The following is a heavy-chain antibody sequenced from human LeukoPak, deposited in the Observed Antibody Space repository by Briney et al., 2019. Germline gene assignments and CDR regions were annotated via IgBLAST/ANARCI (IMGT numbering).Heavy chain of an antibody. D-gene: IGHD6-19*01. Sequence: SETLSLTCAVYGGSFSGYYWSWIRQPPGKGLEWIGEINHSGSTNYNPSLKSRVTISVDTSKNQFSLKLSSVTAADTAVYYCARQRYSSGWYLGGRNWFDPWGQGTLVTASS. J-gene: IGHJ5*02. V-gene: IGHV4-34*01. CDR1: GGSFSGYY. CDR3: ARQRYSSGWYLGGRNWFDP. CDR2: INHSGST.